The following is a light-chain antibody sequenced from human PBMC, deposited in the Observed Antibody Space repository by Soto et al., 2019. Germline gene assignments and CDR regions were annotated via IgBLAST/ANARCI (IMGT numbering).Light chain of an antibody. J-gene: IGLJ2*01. CDR2: SNN. CDR1: SSNIGSNT. Sequence: QSVLTQPPSASGTPGQRVTISCSGSSSNIGSNTVNWYQQLPGTAPKLIIYSNNQRHSGVPDRFSGSKSGTSASLAISGLQSEDEADYYCAARDDSLNAVVVGGGTKLNVL. V-gene: IGLV1-44*01. CDR3: AARDDSLNAVV.